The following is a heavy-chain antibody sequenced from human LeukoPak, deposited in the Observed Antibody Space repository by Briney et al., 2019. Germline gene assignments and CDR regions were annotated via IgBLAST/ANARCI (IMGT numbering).Heavy chain of an antibody. D-gene: IGHD3-22*01. Sequence: GASVKVSCKASGYTFTSYGISWVRQAPGQGLEWMGWISAYNGNTNYAQKLQGRVTMTTDTSTSTAYMELRSLRSDDTAVYYCASTRGSYYDSSGYYYFDYWGQGTLVTVSS. CDR3: ASTRGSYYDSSGYYYFDY. J-gene: IGHJ4*02. V-gene: IGHV1-18*01. CDR2: ISAYNGNT. CDR1: GYTFTSYG.